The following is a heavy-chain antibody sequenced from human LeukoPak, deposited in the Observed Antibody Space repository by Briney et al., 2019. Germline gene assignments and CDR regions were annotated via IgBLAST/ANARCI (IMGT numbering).Heavy chain of an antibody. CDR3: AKGSKEVLFTRDHYMDV. CDR2: IDSDGSTT. CDR1: GFTFSDYW. D-gene: IGHD3-3*01. V-gene: IGHV3-74*01. J-gene: IGHJ6*03. Sequence: PGGSLRLSCAASGFTFSDYWMHWVRQAPGKGLVWVSRIDSDGSTTNYADSVKGRFTISRDNAKNTLYLQMNSLRAEDTAVYYCAKGSKEVLFTRDHYMDVWGKGTTVTISS.